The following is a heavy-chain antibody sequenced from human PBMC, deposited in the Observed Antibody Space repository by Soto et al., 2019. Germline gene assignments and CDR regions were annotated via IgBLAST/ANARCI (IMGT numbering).Heavy chain of an antibody. D-gene: IGHD6-13*01. Sequence: ASVKVSCKASGYTFTGYYMHWVRQAPGQGLEWMGWINPNSGGTNYAQKFQGWVTMTRDTSISTAYMELSRLRSDDTAVYYCARACGSGGSWYVGSGRYYGMDVWGQGTTVTVSS. CDR3: ARACGSGGSWYVGSGRYYGMDV. CDR2: INPNSGGT. V-gene: IGHV1-2*04. J-gene: IGHJ6*02. CDR1: GYTFTGYY.